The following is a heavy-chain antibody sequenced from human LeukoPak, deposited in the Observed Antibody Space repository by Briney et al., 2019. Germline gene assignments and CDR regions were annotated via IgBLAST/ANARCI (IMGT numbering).Heavy chain of an antibody. V-gene: IGHV3-30-3*01. Sequence: GGSLRLSCAASGFTFSSYAMHWVRQAPGKGLEWVAVISYDGSNQYYADSVKGRFTISRDNSKNTLYLQMNSLRAEDTAVYYCAREYSSGWYKGKYFDYWGQGTLVTVSS. CDR1: GFTFSSYA. D-gene: IGHD6-19*01. CDR3: AREYSSGWYKGKYFDY. J-gene: IGHJ4*02. CDR2: ISYDGSNQ.